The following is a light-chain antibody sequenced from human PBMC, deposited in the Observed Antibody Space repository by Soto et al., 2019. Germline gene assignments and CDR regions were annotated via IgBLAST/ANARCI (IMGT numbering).Light chain of an antibody. CDR1: QSVSSGY. Sequence: EIVLTQSPGTLSLSPGERATLSCRASQSVSSGYLVWYQQKPGQAPRLLIYGASSRATGIPDRFSGSGSGTDFTLTISRLEPEDFAVYYCQQYGSSPRTFGQGTMVDIK. J-gene: IGKJ1*01. CDR3: QQYGSSPRT. V-gene: IGKV3-20*01. CDR2: GAS.